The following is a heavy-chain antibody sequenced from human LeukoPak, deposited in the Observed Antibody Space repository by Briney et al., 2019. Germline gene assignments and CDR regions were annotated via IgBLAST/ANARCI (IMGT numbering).Heavy chain of an antibody. V-gene: IGHV4-59*01. CDR1: GGSISSYY. D-gene: IGHD3-9*01. Sequence: SETLSLTCTVSGGSISSYYWSWIRQPPGKGLEWIGYIYYSGSTNYNPSLKSRVTISVDTPKNQFSLKLSSVTAADTAVYYCARESLGPNYDILTGYSAFDIWGQGTMVTVSS. CDR2: IYYSGST. CDR3: ARESLGPNYDILTGYSAFDI. J-gene: IGHJ3*02.